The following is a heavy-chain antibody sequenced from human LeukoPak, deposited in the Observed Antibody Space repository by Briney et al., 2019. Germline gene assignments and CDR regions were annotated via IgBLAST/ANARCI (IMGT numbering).Heavy chain of an antibody. CDR3: ARSVEGYCRGGSCYYYSYYMDV. V-gene: IGHV4-59*01. D-gene: IGHD2-15*01. J-gene: IGHJ6*03. Sequence: SETLPLTCTVSGGSISSYYWSWIRQPPGKGLEWIGYIYYSGSTNYNPSLKSRVTISVDTSKNQFSLKLSSVTAADTAVYYCARSVEGYCRGGSCYYYSYYMDVWGKGTTVTVSS. CDR2: IYYSGST. CDR1: GGSISSYY.